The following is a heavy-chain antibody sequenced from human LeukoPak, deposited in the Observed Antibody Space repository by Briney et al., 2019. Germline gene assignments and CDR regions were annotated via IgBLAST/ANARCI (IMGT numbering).Heavy chain of an antibody. CDR3: AREDGYFGIYYFDY. V-gene: IGHV4-4*07. CDR1: GGSISSFY. CDR2: MYISGST. Sequence: SETLSLTCTVSGGSISSFYWSWIRQPAGKGLEWIGRMYISGSTNYNPSLKSRVTMSVDTSKNQFSLNLSSVTAADTAVYYCAREDGYFGIYYFDYWGQGTLVTVSS. D-gene: IGHD5-24*01. J-gene: IGHJ4*02.